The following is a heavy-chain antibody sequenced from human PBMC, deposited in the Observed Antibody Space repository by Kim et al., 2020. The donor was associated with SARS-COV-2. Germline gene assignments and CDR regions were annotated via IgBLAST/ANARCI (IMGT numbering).Heavy chain of an antibody. V-gene: IGHV3-23*01. J-gene: IGHJ6*02. CDR3: AKDLGTMVRGLGYYYGMDV. Sequence: GGSLRLSCAASGFTFSSYAMSWVRQAPGKGLEWVSAISGSGGSTYYADSVKGRFTISRDNSKNTLYLQRNSLRAEDTAVYYCAKDLGTMVRGLGYYYGMDVWGQGSTVTVSS. CDR2: ISGSGGST. D-gene: IGHD3-10*01. CDR1: GFTFSSYA.